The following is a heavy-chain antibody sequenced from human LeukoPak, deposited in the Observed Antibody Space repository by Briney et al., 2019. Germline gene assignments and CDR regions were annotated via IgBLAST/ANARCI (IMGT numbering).Heavy chain of an antibody. CDR1: GGSISSYD. Sequence: SETLSLTCTVSGGSISSYDWGWFRQPPGKGLEWIGYISYTGNANYNPSLRSRVTISVDASKNQFSLKLSSVTAADTAVYYCARPLNPYTSGPLDYGGQGTLVTVSS. D-gene: IGHD3-22*01. CDR2: ISYTGNA. CDR3: ARPLNPYTSGPLDY. J-gene: IGHJ4*02. V-gene: IGHV4-59*12.